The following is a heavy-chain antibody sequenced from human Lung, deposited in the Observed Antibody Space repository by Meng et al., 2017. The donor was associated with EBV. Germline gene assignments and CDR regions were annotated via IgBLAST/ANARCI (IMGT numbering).Heavy chain of an antibody. CDR3: ARDSDSAYSLGY. CDR1: GGSIIIGNW. Sequence: QVQRQGAGPGLVNPSGTLSLTCAVSGGSIIIGNWWSWVRQSPGKGLEWIGEIHHSGRTSYNPSLKSRITMSLDKPKNQFSLKLSSVTAADTAVYYCARDSDSAYSLGYWGQGTLVTVSS. V-gene: IGHV4-4*02. D-gene: IGHD2-21*01. J-gene: IGHJ4*02. CDR2: IHHSGRT.